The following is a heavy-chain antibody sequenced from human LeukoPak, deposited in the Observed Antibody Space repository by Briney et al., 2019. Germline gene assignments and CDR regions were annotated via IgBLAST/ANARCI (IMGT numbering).Heavy chain of an antibody. J-gene: IGHJ4*02. V-gene: IGHV4-39*01. CDR3: VEDGTGGYSYGYFDY. D-gene: IGHD5-18*01. Sequence: SETLSLTCAVSGGSIGSSSYYWGWIRQPPGKGLEWIGSIYYSGSTSYNPSLKSRVSISIDTSKNQLSLKLNSVTAADTAVYYCVEDGTGGYSYGYFDYWGQGTLVTVSS. CDR2: IYYSGST. CDR1: GGSIGSSSYY.